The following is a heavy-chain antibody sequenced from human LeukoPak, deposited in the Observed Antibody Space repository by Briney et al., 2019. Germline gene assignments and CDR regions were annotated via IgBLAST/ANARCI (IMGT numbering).Heavy chain of an antibody. CDR2: ISAYNGNT. D-gene: IGHD5-18*01. V-gene: IGHV1-18*01. CDR3: ARDLGYSYGFRWFDP. Sequence: ASVKVSCKASGYTFTSYDINWVRQAPGQGLEWMGWISAYNGNTNYAQKLQGRVTMTTDTSTSTAYMELRSLRSDDTAVYYCARDLGYSYGFRWFDPWGQGTLVTVSS. J-gene: IGHJ5*02. CDR1: GYTFTSYD.